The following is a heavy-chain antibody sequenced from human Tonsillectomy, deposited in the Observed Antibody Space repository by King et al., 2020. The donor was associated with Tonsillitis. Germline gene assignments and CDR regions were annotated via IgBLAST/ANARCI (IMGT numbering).Heavy chain of an antibody. D-gene: IGHD6-19*01. CDR1: GFAFSTSA. V-gene: IGHV3-23*04. J-gene: IGHJ4*02. CDR3: AKELGRIGWYTVDY. CDR2: IRPGGDRT. Sequence: VQLVESGGGLEQPGGSLTLSCSASGFAFSTSAMTWVRQAPGKGLEWVSAIRPGGDRTYYADSVEGRFTVSRDNSKNTLYLRMNSLRAEDTAIYYCAKELGRIGWYTVDYWGQGTLVTVSS.